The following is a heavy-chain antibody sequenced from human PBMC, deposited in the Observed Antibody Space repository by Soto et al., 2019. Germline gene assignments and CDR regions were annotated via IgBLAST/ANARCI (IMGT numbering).Heavy chain of an antibody. V-gene: IGHV3-23*01. D-gene: IGHD3-3*01. CDR1: GFTLSTYA. CDR3: ARDLQTIFGVVIRGSAMDA. Sequence: EVQLLESGGGLVQPGGSLRLSCAASGFTLSTYAMTWVRQAPGKGLEWVAGISGNGYGIYYADSVRGRFTISRDNSNNTVHLQMNSLRAEDTAVYYCARDLQTIFGVVIRGSAMDAWGQGTTVIVSS. J-gene: IGHJ6*02. CDR2: ISGNGYGI.